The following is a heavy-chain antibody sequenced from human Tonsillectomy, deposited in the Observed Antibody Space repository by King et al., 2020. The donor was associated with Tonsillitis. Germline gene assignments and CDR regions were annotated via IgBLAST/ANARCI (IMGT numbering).Heavy chain of an antibody. CDR3: AHKGIVGATLYYFDY. V-gene: IGHV2-5*01. D-gene: IGHD1-26*01. J-gene: IGHJ4*02. CDR2: IYWIDDK. Sequence: TLKESGPTLVKPTQTLTLTCTFSGFSLSTSGVGVGWIRQPPGKALEWLALIYWIDDKRYSPSLKSRLTISKDTSKNQVVLTMTNMDPVDTATYYCAHKGIVGATLYYFDYWGQGTLVTVSS. CDR1: GFSLSTSGVG.